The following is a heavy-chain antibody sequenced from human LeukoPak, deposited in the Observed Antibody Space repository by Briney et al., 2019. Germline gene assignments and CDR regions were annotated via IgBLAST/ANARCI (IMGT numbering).Heavy chain of an antibody. CDR2: ISYSWST. CDR1: GGXISSYY. J-gene: IGHJ4*02. V-gene: IGHV4-59*01. CDR3: ARGLVVGPTQAFDY. D-gene: IGHD1-26*01. Sequence: PSETLSLTCIVSGGXISSYYWSWIRQPPGKGLEWIGYISYSWSTNYNPSLKSRVTISVDTSKNQFSLKLSSVTAADTAIYFCARGLVVGPTQAFDYWGQGSLVTVSS.